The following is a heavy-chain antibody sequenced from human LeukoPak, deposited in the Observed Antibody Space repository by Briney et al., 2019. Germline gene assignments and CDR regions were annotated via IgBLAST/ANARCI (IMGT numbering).Heavy chain of an antibody. D-gene: IGHD5-12*01. V-gene: IGHV3-48*02. J-gene: IGHJ5*02. CDR1: GFTFSSYS. CDR2: ISSSSSTI. CDR3: ARDQYSGYGNWFDP. Sequence: GGSLRLSCAASGFTFSSYSMNWVRQAPGKGLEWVSYISSSSSTIYYADSVKGRFTISRDNAKNSLYLQMNSLRDEDTAVYYCARDQYSGYGNWFDPWGQGTLVTVSS.